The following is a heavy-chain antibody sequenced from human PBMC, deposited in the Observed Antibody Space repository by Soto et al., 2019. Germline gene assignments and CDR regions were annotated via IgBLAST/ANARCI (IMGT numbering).Heavy chain of an antibody. D-gene: IGHD4-17*01. CDR3: ARGGTTSDRGPTQN. Sequence: QVQLRESGPGLVKPSQTLSLTCTVSGGSISSGDYYWSWIRQPPGKGLEWNGYIYYSGSTYYNPSLKSRVTISVDTSKNQFSLKLSSVTAADTAVYYCARGGTTSDRGPTQNWGQGTLVTVSS. CDR2: IYYSGST. V-gene: IGHV4-30-4*01. CDR1: GGSISSGDYY. J-gene: IGHJ4*02.